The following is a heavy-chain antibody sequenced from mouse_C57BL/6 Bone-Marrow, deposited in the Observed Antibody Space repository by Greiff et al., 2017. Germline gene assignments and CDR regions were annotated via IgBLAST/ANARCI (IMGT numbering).Heavy chain of an antibody. CDR1: GYTFTSYW. Sequence: QVQLKQPGAELVMPGASVKLSCKASGYTFTSYWMHWVKQRPGQGLEWIGEIDPSDSYTNYNQKFKGKSTFTVDKSSSTANMQLSSLTSEDSAVYYCARREYGSSYDWYFDVWGTGTTVTVSS. CDR2: IDPSDSYT. V-gene: IGHV1-69*01. CDR3: ARREYGSSYDWYFDV. D-gene: IGHD1-1*01. J-gene: IGHJ1*03.